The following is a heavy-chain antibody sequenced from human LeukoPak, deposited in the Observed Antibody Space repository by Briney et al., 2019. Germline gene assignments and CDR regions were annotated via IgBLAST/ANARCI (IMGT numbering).Heavy chain of an antibody. J-gene: IGHJ6*04. CDR3: AELGITMIGGV. Sequence: GGSLRLSCAASKFTFSSYSMNWVRQAPGKGLEWVSYISSSGSTIYYADSVKGRFTISRDNAKNSLYLQMNSLRAEDTAVYYCAELGITMIGGVWGKGTTVTISS. V-gene: IGHV3-48*04. CDR1: KFTFSSYS. D-gene: IGHD3-10*02. CDR2: ISSSGSTI.